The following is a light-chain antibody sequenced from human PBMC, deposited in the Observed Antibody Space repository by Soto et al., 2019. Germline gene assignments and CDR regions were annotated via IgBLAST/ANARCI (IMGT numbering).Light chain of an antibody. J-gene: IGLJ3*02. CDR2: EVT. CDR1: SSDVGGYNY. CDR3: SSYTSSTTRV. V-gene: IGLV2-14*01. Sequence: QSALTQPASVSGSPGQSITISCTGTSSDVGGYNYVSWYQQHPGKAPKVMIYEVTNRPSGVSNRFSGSKSGNTASLTISGLQAEDEADYYCSSYTSSTTRVFGGGTKVTVL.